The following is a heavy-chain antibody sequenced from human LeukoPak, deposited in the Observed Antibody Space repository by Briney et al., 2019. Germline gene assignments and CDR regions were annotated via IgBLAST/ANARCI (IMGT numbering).Heavy chain of an antibody. CDR3: AKDAIAVAAYYYMDV. Sequence: GGSLRLSCAASGFTFSSYGMHWVRQAPGKGLEWVAFIRYGGSNKYYADSVKGRFTISRDNSKNTLYLQMNSLRAEDTAVYYCAKDAIAVAAYYYMDVWGKGTTVTVSS. CDR1: GFTFSSYG. J-gene: IGHJ6*03. V-gene: IGHV3-30*02. D-gene: IGHD6-19*01. CDR2: IRYGGSNK.